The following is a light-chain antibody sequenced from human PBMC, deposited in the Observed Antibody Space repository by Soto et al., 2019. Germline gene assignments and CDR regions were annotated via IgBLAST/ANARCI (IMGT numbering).Light chain of an antibody. CDR3: LLFYSGVSV. J-gene: IGLJ1*01. CDR2: DTS. V-gene: IGLV7-46*01. CDR1: TGAVTSGHY. Sequence: QTVVTQESSLAVSPGGTVTLTCGSSTGAVTSGHYPYWFQQRPGHAPRTLIYDTSNKHSWTPARFSGSLLGGKAALTLSGAQPEDEAEYYCLLFYSGVSVFGSGTKLTVL.